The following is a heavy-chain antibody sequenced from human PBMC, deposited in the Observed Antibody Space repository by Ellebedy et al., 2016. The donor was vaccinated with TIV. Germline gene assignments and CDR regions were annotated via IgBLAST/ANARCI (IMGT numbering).Heavy chain of an antibody. J-gene: IGHJ5*02. V-gene: IGHV3-21*01. CDR2: ISSSSSYI. Sequence: GGSLRLXXAASGFTFSSYSMNWVRQAPGKGLEWVSSISSSSSYIYYADSVKGRFTISRDNAKNSLYLQMNSLRAEDTAVYYCARDRVQYSYGSNWFDPWGQGTLVTVSS. CDR3: ARDRVQYSYGSNWFDP. CDR1: GFTFSSYS. D-gene: IGHD5-18*01.